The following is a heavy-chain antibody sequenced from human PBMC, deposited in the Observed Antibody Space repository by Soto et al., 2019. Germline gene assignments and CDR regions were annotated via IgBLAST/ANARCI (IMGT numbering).Heavy chain of an antibody. V-gene: IGHV1-8*02. CDR3: ARMASAGTLNWFDP. CDR2: MNPGSGKT. J-gene: IGHJ5*02. CDR1: GYTFINFD. Sequence: SVKVSCKASGYTFINFDISWVRQAAGQGLEWLGWMNPGSGKTGYASKFQGRVAMTRDASTGTSHLELSSLTSDDTAVYYCARMASAGTLNWFDPWGQGTLVTVSS. D-gene: IGHD6-13*01.